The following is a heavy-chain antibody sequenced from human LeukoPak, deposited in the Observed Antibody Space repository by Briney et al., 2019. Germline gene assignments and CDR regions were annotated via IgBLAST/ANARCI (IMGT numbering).Heavy chain of an antibody. CDR3: ARDGGYSYFDY. V-gene: IGHV3-30*07. CDR2: ICYVGTNK. D-gene: IGHD5-24*01. CDR1: GLVFSNYG. Sequence: GGSLRLSCTGSGLVFSNYGIHWVRQAPGKGLEWVAVICYVGTNKYYADSVKGRFTISRDNAKNSLYLQMNSLRAEDTAVYYCARDGGYSYFDYWGQGTLVTVSS. J-gene: IGHJ4*02.